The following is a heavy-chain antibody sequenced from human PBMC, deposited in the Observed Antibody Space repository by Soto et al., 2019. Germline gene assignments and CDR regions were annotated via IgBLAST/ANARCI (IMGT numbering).Heavy chain of an antibody. CDR3: ASIGDDFWSGYNYFDY. Sequence: ASVKVSFKASGYTFTSYYMHWVRQAPGQGLEWMGIINPSGGSTSYAQKFQGRVTMTRDTSTSTVYMELSSLRSEDTAVYYCASIGDDFWSGYNYFDYWGQGTLVTVSS. CDR2: INPSGGST. CDR1: GYTFTSYY. V-gene: IGHV1-46*01. D-gene: IGHD3-3*01. J-gene: IGHJ4*02.